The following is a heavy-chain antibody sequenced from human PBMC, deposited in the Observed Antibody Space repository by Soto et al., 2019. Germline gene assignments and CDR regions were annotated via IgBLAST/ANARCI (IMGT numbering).Heavy chain of an antibody. Sequence: VQLVESGGGVVQPGRSLRLSCAASGFTFSSYGMHWVRQAPGKGLEWVAVIWYDGSNKYYADSVKGRFTISRDNSKNTLYLQMNSLRAEDTAVYYCARDGYHGGYFDYWGQGTLVTVSS. CDR1: GFTFSSYG. CDR2: IWYDGSNK. V-gene: IGHV3-33*01. CDR3: ARDGYHGGYFDY. J-gene: IGHJ4*02. D-gene: IGHD5-12*01.